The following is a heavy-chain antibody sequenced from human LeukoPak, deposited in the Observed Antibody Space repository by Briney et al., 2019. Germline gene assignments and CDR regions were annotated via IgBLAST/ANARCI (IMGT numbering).Heavy chain of an antibody. Sequence: GGSLRLSCAASGFTFDDYAMHWVRQAPGKGLEWVSLISCDGDSTYYADSVKGRFTISRDNSKNSLYLQMNSLRAEDTALYYCAKGGTCSSTSCYTGAIFDYWGQGTLVTVSS. CDR3: AKGGTCSSTSCYTGAIFDY. CDR2: ISCDGDST. V-gene: IGHV3-43D*04. D-gene: IGHD2-2*02. CDR1: GFTFDDYA. J-gene: IGHJ4*02.